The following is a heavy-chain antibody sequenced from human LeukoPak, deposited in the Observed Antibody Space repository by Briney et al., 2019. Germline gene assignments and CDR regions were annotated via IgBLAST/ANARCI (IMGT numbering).Heavy chain of an antibody. J-gene: IGHJ4*02. D-gene: IGHD3-3*01. Sequence: GGSLRLSCAASGFTFSSYAMSWVRQAPGKGLEWVSAISGSGGSTYYADSVKGRFTISRDNSKNTLYLQMNSLRAEDTAVYYCAKASLGITIFGVVTSDYWGQGTLVTVSS. CDR3: AKASLGITIFGVVTSDY. CDR2: ISGSGGST. CDR1: GFTFSSYA. V-gene: IGHV3-23*01.